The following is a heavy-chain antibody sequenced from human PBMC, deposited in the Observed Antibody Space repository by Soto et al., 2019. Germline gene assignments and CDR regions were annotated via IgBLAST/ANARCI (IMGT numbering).Heavy chain of an antibody. V-gene: IGHV3-11*01. D-gene: IGHD4-4*01. CDR3: ARDYRNKGFDH. CDR2: IDGSGTAT. Sequence: QVQLVESGGGLVRPGESLRLSCTASGFALVDYMSWIRQAPGRGLEWVSYIDGSGTATYYTDSVKGRFTVSRDNAENSLYLQMDSLTAEDTAVYYCARDYRNKGFDHWGLGTLVTVSS. J-gene: IGHJ4*02. CDR1: GFALVDY.